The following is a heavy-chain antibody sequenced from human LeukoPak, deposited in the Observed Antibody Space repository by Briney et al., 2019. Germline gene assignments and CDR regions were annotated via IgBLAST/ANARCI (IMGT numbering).Heavy chain of an antibody. D-gene: IGHD4-17*01. V-gene: IGHV6-1*01. CDR2: TYYRSKWYN. Sequence: SQTPSLTCAISGDSVSSNSAAWNWIRQSPSRGLEWLGRTYYRSKWYNDYAVSVKSRIAVNPDTSKNQFSLQLQSVTPEDTAVYYCARAPDYGDYVAYDYWGQGTLVTVSS. CDR1: GDSVSSNSAA. J-gene: IGHJ4*02. CDR3: ARAPDYGDYVAYDY.